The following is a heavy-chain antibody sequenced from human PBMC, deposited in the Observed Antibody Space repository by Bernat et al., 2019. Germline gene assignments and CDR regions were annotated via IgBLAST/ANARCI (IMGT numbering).Heavy chain of an antibody. CDR1: GFTFSNYA. CDR3: AGPILTVAGTRWFDP. J-gene: IGHJ5*02. V-gene: IGHV3-23*04. Sequence: EVQLVESGGGLVPPGGSLRLSCAASGFTFSNYAMSWVRQAPGKGLEWVAGIGSNGGSIYYVDSVKGRFTISRDNSKDTLYLQMNSLRAEDTAVYYCAGPILTVAGTRWFDPWGQGTLVTVSS. D-gene: IGHD6-19*01. CDR2: IGSNGGSI.